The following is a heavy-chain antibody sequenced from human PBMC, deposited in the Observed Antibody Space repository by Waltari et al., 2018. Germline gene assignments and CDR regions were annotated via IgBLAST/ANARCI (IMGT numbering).Heavy chain of an antibody. D-gene: IGHD3-22*01. CDR3: ARDHYYDSSGYTTGAFDI. J-gene: IGHJ3*02. CDR1: GYSIRSGYY. Sequence: QVQLQESGPGLVKPSETLSLTCAVPGYSIRSGYYWGWIRQPPGKGLEGIGSIYHSGSTYDNPSLKSRVTISVDTSKNQFSLKLSSVTAADTAVYYCARDHYYDSSGYTTGAFDIWGQGTMVTVSS. CDR2: IYHSGST. V-gene: IGHV4-38-2*02.